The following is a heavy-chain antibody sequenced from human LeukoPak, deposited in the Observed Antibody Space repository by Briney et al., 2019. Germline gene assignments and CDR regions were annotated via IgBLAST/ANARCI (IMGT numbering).Heavy chain of an antibody. Sequence: ASVKVSCKASGYTFTGYYMHWVRQAPGQGLEWMGWINPNSGGTNYAQKFQGRVTMTRDTSISTAYMELSRLRSDDTAVYYCARALPYYYYYYMDVWGKGTTVTISS. V-gene: IGHV1-2*02. CDR1: GYTFTGYY. CDR2: INPNSGGT. J-gene: IGHJ6*03. CDR3: ARALPYYYYYYMDV.